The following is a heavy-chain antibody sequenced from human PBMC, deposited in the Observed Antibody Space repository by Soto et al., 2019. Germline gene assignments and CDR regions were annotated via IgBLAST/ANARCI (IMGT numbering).Heavy chain of an antibody. Sequence: QVQLVQSGAELKKPGASVRVSCKASGYTFTYYDINWVRQAAGQGLEWMGWMKPKTGVTKTDYLEKFEGRLKMTRDISIGTADLEIHHLRSEDTAVYYCARGASPDYSCWDNPRGDWFESWGHGTLVIVSS. CDR3: ARGASPDYSCWDNPRGDWFES. V-gene: IGHV1-8*02. CDR1: GYTFTYYD. J-gene: IGHJ5*01. CDR2: MKPKTGVTKT. D-gene: IGHD1-26*01.